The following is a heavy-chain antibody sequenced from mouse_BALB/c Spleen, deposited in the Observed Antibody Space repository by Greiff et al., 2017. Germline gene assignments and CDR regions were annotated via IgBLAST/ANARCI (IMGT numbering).Heavy chain of an antibody. J-gene: IGHJ4*01. V-gene: IGHV14-3*02. CDR1: GFNIKDTY. CDR2: IDPANGNT. Sequence: VQLQQSGAELVKPGASVKLSCTASGFNIKDTYMHWVKQRPEQGLEWIGRIDPANGNTKYDPKFQGKATITADTSSNTAYLQLSSLTSEDTAVYYCARSLLRLRDYAMDYWGQGTSFTVSS. CDR3: ARSLLRLRDYAMDY. D-gene: IGHD1-2*01.